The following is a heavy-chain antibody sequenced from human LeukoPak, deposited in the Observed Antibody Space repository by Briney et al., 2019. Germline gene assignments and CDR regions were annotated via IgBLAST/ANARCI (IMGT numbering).Heavy chain of an antibody. CDR2: INHSGST. D-gene: IGHD5-24*01. Sequence: SETLSLTCAVYGGSLSGYIWSWLRQPPGKGVEWIGEINHSGSTDYNPSLKSRVTMSVDTSRNQFSLKLNSVTAADAAVYYCVRADGRDGYRGLVDYWGQGTLVTVSA. CDR1: GGSLSGYI. V-gene: IGHV4-34*01. J-gene: IGHJ4*02. CDR3: VRADGRDGYRGLVDY.